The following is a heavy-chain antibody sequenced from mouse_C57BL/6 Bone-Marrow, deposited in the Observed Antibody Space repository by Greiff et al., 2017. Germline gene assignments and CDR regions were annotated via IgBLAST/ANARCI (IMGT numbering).Heavy chain of an antibody. D-gene: IGHD3-3*01. J-gene: IGHJ2*01. Sequence: QVQLQQSGPELVKPGASVTISCKASGYAFSSSWMNWVKQRPGKGLEWIGRIYPGDGDTNYNGKFKGKATLTAEKYSSTAYMQLSSLTSEDYAVYGCARRAGYWGQGTTLTVSS. CDR2: IYPGDGDT. CDR3: ARRAGY. CDR1: GYAFSSSW. V-gene: IGHV1-82*01.